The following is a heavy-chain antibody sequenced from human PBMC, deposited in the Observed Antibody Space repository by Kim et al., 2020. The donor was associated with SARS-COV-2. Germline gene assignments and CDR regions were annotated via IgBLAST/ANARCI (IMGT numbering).Heavy chain of an antibody. D-gene: IGHD1-7*01. J-gene: IGHJ5*02. CDR1: GYTFTGYY. CDR2: INPNSGGT. V-gene: IGHV1-2*02. CDR3: ARDPGSTGTSWHNWFDP. Sequence: ASVKVSCKASGYTFTGYYMHWVRQAPGQGLEWMGWINPNSGGTNYAQKFQGRVTMTRDTSISTAYMELIRLRSDDTAVYYCARDPGSTGTSWHNWFDPWGQGTLVTVSS.